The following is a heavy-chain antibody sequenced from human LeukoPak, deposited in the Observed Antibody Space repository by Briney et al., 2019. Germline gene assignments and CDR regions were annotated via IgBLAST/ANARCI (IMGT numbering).Heavy chain of an antibody. Sequence: SETLSLTCAVYGGSFSGYYWSWIRQPPGKGLEWIGEINHSGSTNYNPSLKSRVTISVDTSKNQFSLKLSSVTAADTAVYYCARGEWGDNWFDPWGQGTLVTVSS. J-gene: IGHJ5*02. D-gene: IGHD3-16*01. CDR3: ARGEWGDNWFDP. V-gene: IGHV4-34*01. CDR2: INHSGST. CDR1: GGSFSGYY.